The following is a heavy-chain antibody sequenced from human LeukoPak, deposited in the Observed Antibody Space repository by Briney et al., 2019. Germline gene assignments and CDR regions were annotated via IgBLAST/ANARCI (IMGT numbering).Heavy chain of an antibody. CDR2: ISGDSTDI. V-gene: IGHV3-21*04. CDR1: GFTFKNYA. J-gene: IGHJ4*02. Sequence: GGSLRLSCATSGFTFKNYAMNWVRQAPGKGLEWVSSISGDSTDIYYADSVMGRSTISRDNAKNSLYLQINSLRAEDTAIYYCARRVYSDSSGYDYWGQGTLVTVSS. D-gene: IGHD3-22*01. CDR3: ARRVYSDSSGYDY.